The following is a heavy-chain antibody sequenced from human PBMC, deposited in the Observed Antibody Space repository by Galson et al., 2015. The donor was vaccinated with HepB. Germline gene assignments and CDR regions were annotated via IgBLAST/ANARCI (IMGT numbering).Heavy chain of an antibody. Sequence: SLRLSCAASGFTFDESAMHWVRQAPGKGLEWVSGINWNSATIGYADSVKGRFAISRDNAKRSLYLEMNSLKTEDTALYYCAKMIGRRAAFTAFDMWGQGTMVTVSS. V-gene: IGHV3-9*01. CDR1: GFTFDESA. D-gene: IGHD2-15*01. CDR3: AKMIGRRAAFTAFDM. J-gene: IGHJ3*02. CDR2: INWNSATI.